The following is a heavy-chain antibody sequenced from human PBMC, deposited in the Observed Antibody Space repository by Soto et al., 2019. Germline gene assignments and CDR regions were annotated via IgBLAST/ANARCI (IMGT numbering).Heavy chain of an antibody. CDR1: GGSISSYY. Sequence: SETLSLTCTVSGGSISSYYWSWIRQPPGKGLEWIGYIYYSGSTNYNPSLKSRVTISVDTSKNQFSLKLSSVTAADTAVYYCARHRTIGHYYYYMDVWGKGTTVTVSS. CDR3: ARHRTIGHYYYYMDV. V-gene: IGHV4-59*08. J-gene: IGHJ6*03. CDR2: IYYSGST.